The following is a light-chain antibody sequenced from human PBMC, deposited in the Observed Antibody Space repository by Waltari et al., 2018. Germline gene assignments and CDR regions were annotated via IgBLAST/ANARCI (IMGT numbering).Light chain of an antibody. CDR3: QSYDSSLSCYV. V-gene: IGLV1-40*01. CDR2: DNS. J-gene: IGLJ1*01. Sequence: QSVLTQPPSVSGAPGQRVTISCTGSSSNIGAGYDVHWYQQLPGTAPKLLIYDNSSRPSGVPARFSGSKSGTSASLAITGLQAEDEADYYCQSYDSSLSCYVFGTGTKVTVL. CDR1: SSNIGAGYD.